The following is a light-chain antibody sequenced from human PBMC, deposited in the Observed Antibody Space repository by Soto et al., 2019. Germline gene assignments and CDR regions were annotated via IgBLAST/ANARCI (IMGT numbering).Light chain of an antibody. J-gene: IGKJ4*01. CDR2: WAS. V-gene: IGKV4-1*01. CDR3: QQYYSTPLT. Sequence: DIVMTKSPDSLAVSLGGRASISCKSSQSVLYTPNSKNYLAWYQQKPGQPPKLLIYWASTRESGVPERFSGGGSGTDFTLTISSLQAEDVAVYSCQQYYSTPLTFGGGTKVELQ. CDR1: QSVLYTPNSKNY.